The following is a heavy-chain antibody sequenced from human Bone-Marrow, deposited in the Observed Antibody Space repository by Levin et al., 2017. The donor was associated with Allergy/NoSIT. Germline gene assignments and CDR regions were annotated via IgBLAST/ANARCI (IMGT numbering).Heavy chain of an antibody. CDR2: IYYSGST. J-gene: IGHJ6*02. CDR3: GGGYYDSSGYYSKKYYYYGMDV. D-gene: IGHD3-22*01. Sequence: GSLRLSCTVSGGSISSSSYYWGWIRQPPGKGLEWIGSIYYSGSTYYNPSLKSRVTISVDTSKNQFSLKLSSVTAADTAVYYCGGGYYDSSGYYSKKYYYYGMDVWGQGTTVTVSS. V-gene: IGHV4-39*01. CDR1: GGSISSSSYY.